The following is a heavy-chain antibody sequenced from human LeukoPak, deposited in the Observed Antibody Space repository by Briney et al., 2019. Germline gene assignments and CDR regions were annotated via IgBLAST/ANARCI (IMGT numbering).Heavy chain of an antibody. CDR1: GFTFSSYA. J-gene: IGHJ4*02. CDR3: AKVGLRYFDWLLSLFDY. D-gene: IGHD3-9*01. V-gene: IGHV3-23*01. CDR2: ISGSGGST. Sequence: PGASLRLSCAASGFTFSSYAMSWVRQAPGKGLEWVSAISGSGGSTYYADSVKGRFTISRDNSKNTLYLQMNSLRAEDTAVYYCAKVGLRYFDWLLSLFDYWGQGTLVTASS.